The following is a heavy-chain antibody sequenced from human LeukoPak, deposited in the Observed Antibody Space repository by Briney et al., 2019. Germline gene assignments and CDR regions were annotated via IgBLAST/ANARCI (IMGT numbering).Heavy chain of an antibody. CDR3: ARDSTYSYHSSGYYLDF. V-gene: IGHV1-46*01. CDR1: GYTFTNYY. CDR2: INPSGGST. J-gene: IGHJ4*02. D-gene: IGHD3-22*01. Sequence: GASVKVSCKASGYTFTNYYMHWVRQAPGQGLEWMGIINPSGGSTSHAQKFQGRVAMTRDASTSTVYMELTSLRSEDTAVYYCARDSTYSYHSSGYYLDFWGQGTLVTVSS.